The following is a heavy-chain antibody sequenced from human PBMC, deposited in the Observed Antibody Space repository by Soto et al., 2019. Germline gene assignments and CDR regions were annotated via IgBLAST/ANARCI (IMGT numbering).Heavy chain of an antibody. D-gene: IGHD3-3*01. CDR3: AREQRFLEWLAWGGMDV. J-gene: IGHJ6*02. CDR1: GYTFTSYG. Sequence: GASVKVPCKASGYTFTSYGISWVRQAPGQGLEWMGWISAYNGNTNYAQKLQGRVTMTTGTSTSTAYMELRSLRSDDTAVYYCAREQRFLEWLAWGGMDVWGQGTTVTVSS. CDR2: ISAYNGNT. V-gene: IGHV1-18*01.